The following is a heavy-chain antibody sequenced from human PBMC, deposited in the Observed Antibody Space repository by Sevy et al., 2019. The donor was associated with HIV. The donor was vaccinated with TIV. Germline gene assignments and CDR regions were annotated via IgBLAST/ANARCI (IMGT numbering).Heavy chain of an antibody. Sequence: GGSLRLSCAASEFSFSSYSMNWVRQAPGQGLEWVSYISSSSSTMYYADSVKGRFTISRDNAKNSLYLQMNTLRAEDTAVYYCARTKSNTAIVSSDYWGQGTLVTVSS. CDR2: ISSSSSTM. CDR3: ARTKSNTAIVSSDY. CDR1: EFSFSSYS. D-gene: IGHD5-18*01. J-gene: IGHJ4*02. V-gene: IGHV3-48*01.